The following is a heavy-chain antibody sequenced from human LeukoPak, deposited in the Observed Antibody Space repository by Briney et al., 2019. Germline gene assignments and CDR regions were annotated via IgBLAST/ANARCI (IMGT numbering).Heavy chain of an antibody. Sequence: GGSLRLSCAVSGLTFSSYSMNWVRQAPGKGLEWVASVSPSSSYIYYADSVKGRFTISRDNAKNSLYLQMHSLRDEDTAVYYCARAPPRYGSGSFHFDFWGQGTLVTVSS. CDR2: VSPSSSYI. CDR1: GLTFSSYS. V-gene: IGHV3-21*01. J-gene: IGHJ4*02. CDR3: ARAPPRYGSGSFHFDF. D-gene: IGHD3-10*01.